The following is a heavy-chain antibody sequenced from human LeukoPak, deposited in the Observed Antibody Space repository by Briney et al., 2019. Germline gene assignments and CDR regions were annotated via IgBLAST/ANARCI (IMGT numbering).Heavy chain of an antibody. CDR2: SSAYNGNT. CDR1: GYTFTSFG. D-gene: IGHD5-18*01. J-gene: IGHJ4*02. Sequence: ASVKVSCKASGYTFTSFGISWVRQAPGQGLEWMGWSSAYNGNTKYAQNVQGRVTMTADTSTDTAYMELRSLRSDDTAVYYCARDLGEDTTMIFFDFWGQGTLVTVSS. V-gene: IGHV1-18*01. CDR3: ARDLGEDTTMIFFDF.